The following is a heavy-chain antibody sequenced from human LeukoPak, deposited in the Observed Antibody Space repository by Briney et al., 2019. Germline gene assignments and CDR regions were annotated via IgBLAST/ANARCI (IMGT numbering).Heavy chain of an antibody. V-gene: IGHV3-48*03. J-gene: IGHJ6*04. CDR2: ISSSGSTI. CDR3: AELGITMIGGV. Sequence: GGSLRLSCEASGFTFSSYEMNWVRQAPGKGLEWVSYISSSGSTIYYADSVKGRFTISRDNAKNSLYLQMNSLRAEDTAVYYCAELGITMIGGVWGKGTTVTVSS. D-gene: IGHD3-10*02. CDR1: GFTFSSYE.